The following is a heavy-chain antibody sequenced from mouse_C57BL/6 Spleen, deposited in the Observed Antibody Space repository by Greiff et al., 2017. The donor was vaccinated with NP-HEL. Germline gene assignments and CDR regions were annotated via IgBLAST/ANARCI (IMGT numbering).Heavy chain of an antibody. V-gene: IGHV1-55*01. D-gene: IGHD2-4*01. CDR1: GYTFTSYW. J-gene: IGHJ4*01. CDR3: ARWRDYDDGYAMDY. Sequence: QVQLQQPGAELVKPGASVKMSCKASGYTFTSYWITWVKQRPGQGLEWIGDIYPGSGSTNYNEKFKSKATLTVDTSSSTAYMQLSSLTSEDSAVYYCARWRDYDDGYAMDYWGQGTSVTVSS. CDR2: IYPGSGST.